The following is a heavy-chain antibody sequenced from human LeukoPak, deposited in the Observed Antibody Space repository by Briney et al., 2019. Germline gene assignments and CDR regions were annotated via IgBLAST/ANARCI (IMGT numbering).Heavy chain of an antibody. Sequence: GGSLRLSCAASRFTFSSYWMSWVRQAPGKGLEWVANIKQDGSEKYYVDSVKGRFTISRDNAKNSLYLQMNSLRAEDTAVYYCARRVVVSNLDYWGQGTLVTVSS. CDR1: RFTFSSYW. V-gene: IGHV3-7*01. D-gene: IGHD3-22*01. CDR3: ARRVVVSNLDY. CDR2: IKQDGSEK. J-gene: IGHJ4*02.